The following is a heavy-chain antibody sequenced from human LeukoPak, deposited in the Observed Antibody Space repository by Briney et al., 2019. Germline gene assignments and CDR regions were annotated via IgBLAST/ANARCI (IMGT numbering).Heavy chain of an antibody. Sequence: GGSLRLSCTASGFTFSSYGMHWVRQAPGKGLEWVAYIQYDGSNQQYADSVKGRFSISRDRSKNIPYLQMNSLRAEDTAVYYCAKEKRLYGGNPSGLVDYWGQGTLVTVSS. CDR2: IQYDGSNQ. J-gene: IGHJ4*02. D-gene: IGHD4-23*01. V-gene: IGHV3-30*02. CDR1: GFTFSSYG. CDR3: AKEKRLYGGNPSGLVDY.